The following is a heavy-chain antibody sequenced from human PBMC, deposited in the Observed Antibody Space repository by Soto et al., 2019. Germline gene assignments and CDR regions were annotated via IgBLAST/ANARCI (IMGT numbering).Heavy chain of an antibody. V-gene: IGHV1-2*04. CDR3: ARGREWGATTYFDY. D-gene: IGHD5-12*01. Sequence: GASVKVSCKASGYTFTDYYMHWVRQAPGQGLEWMGWINPNSGGTNYAQKFQGWVTVTRDTSISTAYMELSRLKSDDTAIYYCARGREWGATTYFDYWGQGTLVTVSS. J-gene: IGHJ4*02. CDR1: GYTFTDYY. CDR2: INPNSGGT.